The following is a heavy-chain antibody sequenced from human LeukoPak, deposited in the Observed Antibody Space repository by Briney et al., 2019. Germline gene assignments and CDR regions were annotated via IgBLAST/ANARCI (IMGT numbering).Heavy chain of an antibody. V-gene: IGHV3-74*01. CDR1: GFTFSSYW. J-gene: IGHJ4*02. Sequence: GGSLRLSCAASGFTFSSYWMSWVRQAPGKGLEWVSHINSEGSSTSYADSVKGRFTISRDNAKNTLYLQMSTLRAEDTAVYYCARDKYNVLTAYSSFDYWGQGTLVTVSS. CDR3: ARDKYNVLTAYSSFDY. CDR2: INSEGSST. D-gene: IGHD3-9*01.